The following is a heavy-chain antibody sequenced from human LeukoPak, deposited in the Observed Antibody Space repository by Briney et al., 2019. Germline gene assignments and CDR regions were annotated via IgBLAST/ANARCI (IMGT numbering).Heavy chain of an antibody. Sequence: PGGSLRLSCAASGFTFSSYAMTWVRQAPGKGLEWIGDIYYSGSTYYNPSLKSRVTISVDTSKNQFSLKLSSVTAADTAVYYCARGLRVQEPRRAFDIWGQGTMVTVSS. D-gene: IGHD4-17*01. J-gene: IGHJ3*02. CDR2: IYYSGST. V-gene: IGHV4-59*12. CDR3: ARGLRVQEPRRAFDI. CDR1: GFTFSSYA.